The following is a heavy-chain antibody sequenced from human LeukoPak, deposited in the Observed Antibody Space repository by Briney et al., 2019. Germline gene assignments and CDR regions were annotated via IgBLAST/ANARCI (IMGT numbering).Heavy chain of an antibody. Sequence: SETLSLTCAVYGGSFSGYYWSWVRQPPGKGLEWIGEINHSGSTNYNPSLKSRVTISVDTSKNQFSLKLSSVTAADTAVYYCARGQLWSLYWGQGTLVTVSS. CDR2: INHSGST. CDR3: ARGQLWSLY. CDR1: GGSFSGYY. D-gene: IGHD5-18*01. V-gene: IGHV4-34*01. J-gene: IGHJ4*02.